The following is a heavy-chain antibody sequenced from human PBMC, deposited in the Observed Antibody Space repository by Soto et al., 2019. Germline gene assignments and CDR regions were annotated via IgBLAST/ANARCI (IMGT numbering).Heavy chain of an antibody. CDR1: GGSISSDIHY. Sequence: SETLSLTCTVSGGSISSDIHYWGWIRQPPGKGLEWIGTIYYSGNTYYNPSLRSRVTISMDTSKNQFSLKLSSVTAADTAVYYCASPKIAFYNWFDPWGQGTLVTVSS. V-gene: IGHV4-39*01. CDR2: IYYSGNT. D-gene: IGHD3-3*02. CDR3: ASPKIAFYNWFDP. J-gene: IGHJ5*02.